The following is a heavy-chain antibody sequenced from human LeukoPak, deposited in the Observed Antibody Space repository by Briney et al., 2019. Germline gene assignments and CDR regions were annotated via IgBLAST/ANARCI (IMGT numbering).Heavy chain of an antibody. D-gene: IGHD6-6*01. CDR3: ASFSSLAARPSYYHGLDV. CDR1: GRSITSYY. CDR2: IYYSGST. V-gene: IGHV4-59*01. Sequence: SETLSLTCTVSGRSITSYYWSWIRQPPGKGLEWIGYIYYSGSTNCNPSLKSRLTISVDMSKNQFSLRLTSVTAADTAVYYCASFSSLAARPSYYHGLDVWGQGTTVTVSS. J-gene: IGHJ6*02.